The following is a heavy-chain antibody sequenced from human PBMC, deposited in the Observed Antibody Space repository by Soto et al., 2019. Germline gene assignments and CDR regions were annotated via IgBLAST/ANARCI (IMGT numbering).Heavy chain of an antibody. D-gene: IGHD5-18*01. Sequence: EVQLVESGGGLVKPGGSLRLSCAASGFTFSSYNMNWVRQAPGKGLEWVSSISSSSSYIYYADSVKGRFTISRDNAKNSLYLQMNSLRAEDTAVYYCASQRGYSYGPLDYWGQGTLVTVSS. CDR2: ISSSSSYI. J-gene: IGHJ4*02. CDR1: GFTFSSYN. CDR3: ASQRGYSYGPLDY. V-gene: IGHV3-21*01.